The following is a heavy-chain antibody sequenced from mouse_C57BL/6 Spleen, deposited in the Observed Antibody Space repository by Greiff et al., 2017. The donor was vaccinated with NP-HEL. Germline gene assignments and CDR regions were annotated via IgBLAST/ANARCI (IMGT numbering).Heavy chain of an antibody. CDR1: GYTFTGYW. CDR2: ILPGSGSP. J-gene: IGHJ3*01. D-gene: IGHD2-4*01. V-gene: IGHV1-9*01. CDR3: ARSDYDVSWFAY. Sequence: VQLQQSGAELMKPGASVKLSCKATGYTFTGYWIAWVKQRPGHGLEWIGEILPGSGSPKYTETFKGQATFTADTSSNTAYMQLSSLTTEDSASYYCARSDYDVSWFAYWGQGTLVTVSA.